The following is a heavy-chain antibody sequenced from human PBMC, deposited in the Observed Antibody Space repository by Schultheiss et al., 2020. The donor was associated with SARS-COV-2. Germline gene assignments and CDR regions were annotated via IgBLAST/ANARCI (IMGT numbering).Heavy chain of an antibody. Sequence: SETLSLTCTVSGGSISSGTHFWGWIRQPPGKGLEWIGYVYYSGSTKSNPSLKSRITISVETSKKQFYLTLSSLTAADTAVYYCARHRGPYNDYSGHNYFDSWGQGTLVTVSS. CDR2: VYYSGST. J-gene: IGHJ4*02. CDR1: GGSISSGTHF. CDR3: ARHRGPYNDYSGHNYFDS. D-gene: IGHD3-22*01. V-gene: IGHV4-61*05.